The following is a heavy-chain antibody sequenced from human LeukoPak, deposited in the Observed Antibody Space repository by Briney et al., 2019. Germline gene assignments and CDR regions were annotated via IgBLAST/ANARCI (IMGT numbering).Heavy chain of an antibody. J-gene: IGHJ4*02. V-gene: IGHV4-34*01. D-gene: IGHD3-22*01. CDR3: ARGSSTYYYDSSGYYYFDY. CDR2: INHSGST. Sequence: SETLSLTCAVYGGSFSGYYWSWIRQPPGKGLEWIGEINHSGSTNYNPSLKSRVTISVDTSKNQFSLKLSSVTAADTAVYYCARGSSTYYYDSSGYYYFDYWGQGTLVTVSS. CDR1: GGSFSGYY.